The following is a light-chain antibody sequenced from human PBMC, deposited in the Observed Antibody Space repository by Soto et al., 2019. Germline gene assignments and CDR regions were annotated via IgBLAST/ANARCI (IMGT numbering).Light chain of an antibody. Sequence: EILMTQSPATLSVSPGERATLSCRASQSVTSYLAWYQQKPGQPPRLLIYGASTRATGIPARFSGSRSGTEFTLTINSLQSEDFAVYYCQQYNNWPRTFGQGTKV. CDR1: QSVTSY. CDR3: QQYNNWPRT. V-gene: IGKV3-15*01. CDR2: GAS. J-gene: IGKJ1*01.